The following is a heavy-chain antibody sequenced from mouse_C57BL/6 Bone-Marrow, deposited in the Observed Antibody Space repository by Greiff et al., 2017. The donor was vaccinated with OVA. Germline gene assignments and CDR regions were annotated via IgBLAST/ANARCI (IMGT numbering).Heavy chain of an antibody. Sequence: QVQLQQPGAELVKPGASVKLSCKASGYTFTSYWKHWVKQRPGQGLEWIGMIHPNSGSTNYNEKFKSKATLTVDKSSSTAYMQLSSLTSEDSAVYYCARLTTVVATDYFDYWGQGTTLTVSS. CDR1: GYTFTSYW. CDR3: ARLTTVVATDYFDY. CDR2: IHPNSGST. V-gene: IGHV1-64*01. J-gene: IGHJ2*01. D-gene: IGHD1-1*01.